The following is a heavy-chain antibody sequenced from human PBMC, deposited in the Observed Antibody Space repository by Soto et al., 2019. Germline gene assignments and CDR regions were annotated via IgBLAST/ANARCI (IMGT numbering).Heavy chain of an antibody. CDR2: ISSSGSTI. Sequence: EVQLVESGGGLVQPGGSLRLSCEASGFTFSSYEMNWVRQAPEKGLEWVSYISSSGSTIYYADSVKGRFTISRDNAKNSLYLQMNSLRAEDTAVYYCARSRHYFDYWGQGTLVTVSS. V-gene: IGHV3-48*03. J-gene: IGHJ4*02. CDR1: GFTFSSYE. CDR3: ARSRHYFDY. D-gene: IGHD2-2*01.